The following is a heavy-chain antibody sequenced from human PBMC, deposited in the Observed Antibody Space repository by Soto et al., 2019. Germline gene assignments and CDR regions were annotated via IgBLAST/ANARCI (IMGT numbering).Heavy chain of an antibody. CDR1: GYTFTRNG. D-gene: IGHD2-2*02. Sequence: ASVKVSCKTSGYTFTRNGISWVRQAPGQGLEWMGWISPNSGNIKYAQKLQGRVIMTTDTSTSTAYMELRSLRSDDTAVYFCARDRDIVVVPAAISNYDYGMDVWGQGTTVTVSS. CDR3: ARDRDIVVVPAAISNYDYGMDV. V-gene: IGHV1-18*01. CDR2: ISPNSGNI. J-gene: IGHJ6*02.